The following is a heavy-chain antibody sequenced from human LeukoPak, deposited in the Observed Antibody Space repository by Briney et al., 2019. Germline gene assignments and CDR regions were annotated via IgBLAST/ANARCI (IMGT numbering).Heavy chain of an antibody. CDR2: INPNSGDT. Sequence: GSSVKVSCKASGGTFSSYAISWVRQAPGQGLEWMGWINPNSGDTNYAQKFQGRVTMTRDTSISTAYMELSSLRSEDTAVYYCASEARITTTYYYMDVWGKGTTVTVSS. J-gene: IGHJ6*03. CDR1: GGTFSSYA. D-gene: IGHD1-1*01. V-gene: IGHV1-2*02. CDR3: ASEARITTTYYYMDV.